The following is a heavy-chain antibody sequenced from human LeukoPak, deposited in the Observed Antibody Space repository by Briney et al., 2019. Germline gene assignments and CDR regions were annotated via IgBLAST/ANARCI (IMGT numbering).Heavy chain of an antibody. V-gene: IGHV3-11*04. D-gene: IGHD6-13*01. CDR1: GFTFSDYY. CDR2: ISSSGSTI. Sequence: GGSLRLSCAASGFTFSDYYMSWIRQAPGKGLEWVSYISSSGSTIYYADTVKGRFTISRDNAKNSLYLQMNSLRAEDTAVYYCATLAAAGSRLDAFDIWGQGTMVTVSS. CDR3: ATLAAAGSRLDAFDI. J-gene: IGHJ3*02.